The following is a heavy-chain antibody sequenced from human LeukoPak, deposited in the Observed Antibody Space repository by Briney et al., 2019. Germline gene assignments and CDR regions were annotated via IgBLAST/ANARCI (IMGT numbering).Heavy chain of an antibody. J-gene: IGHJ4*02. V-gene: IGHV1-2*02. D-gene: IGHD1-26*01. Sequence: ASVKVSFKASGYTFTGYYMHWVRQAPGQGLEWMGWINPNSGGTNYAQKFQGRVTMTRDTSISTAYMELSRLRSDDTAVYYCARDLLVVGAKMAYFDYWGQGTLVTVSS. CDR2: INPNSGGT. CDR3: ARDLLVVGAKMAYFDY. CDR1: GYTFTGYY.